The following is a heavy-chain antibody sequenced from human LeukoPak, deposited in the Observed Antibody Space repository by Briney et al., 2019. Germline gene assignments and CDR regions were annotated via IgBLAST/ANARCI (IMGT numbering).Heavy chain of an antibody. CDR1: GGSISSYY. V-gene: IGHV4-59*01. J-gene: IGHJ4*02. CDR3: ARGYYFDY. Sequence: PSETLSLTCTVSGGSISSYYWSWIRQPPGKGLEWIGCIYYSGSTNYNPSLKSRVTISVDTSKNQFSLKLSSVTAADTAVYYCARGYYFDYWGQGTLVTVSS. CDR2: IYYSGST.